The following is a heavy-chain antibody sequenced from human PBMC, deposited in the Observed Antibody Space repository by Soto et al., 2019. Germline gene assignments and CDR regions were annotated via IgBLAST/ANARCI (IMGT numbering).Heavy chain of an antibody. CDR1: GFTFSSYG. D-gene: IGHD3-9*01. CDR2: IWYDGSNK. CDR3: AKDLWQKEDILTGYYIDY. Sequence: GGSLRLSCAASGFTFSSYGMHWVRQAPGKGLEWVAVIWYDGSNKYYADSVKGRFTISRDNSKNTLYLQMNSLRAEDTAVYYCAKDLWQKEDILTGYYIDYWGQGTLVTLSS. V-gene: IGHV3-30*02. J-gene: IGHJ4*02.